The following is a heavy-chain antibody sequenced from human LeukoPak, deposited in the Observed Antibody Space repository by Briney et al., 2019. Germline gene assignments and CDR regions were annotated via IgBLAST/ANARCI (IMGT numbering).Heavy chain of an antibody. CDR2: ISGSGGST. J-gene: IGHJ4*02. CDR3: AKDSYYDSSGYYPY. V-gene: IGHV3-23*01. CDR1: GFTFSSYA. Sequence: GGFLRLSCAASGFTFSSYAMSWVRQAPGKGLEWVSAISGSGGSTYYADSVKGRFTISRDNSKNTLYLQMNSLRAEDTAVYYCAKDSYYDSSGYYPYWGQGTLVTVSS. D-gene: IGHD3-22*01.